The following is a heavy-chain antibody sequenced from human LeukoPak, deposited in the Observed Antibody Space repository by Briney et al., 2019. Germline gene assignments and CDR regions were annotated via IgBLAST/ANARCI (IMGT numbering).Heavy chain of an antibody. D-gene: IGHD3-9*01. V-gene: IGHV3-43*01. J-gene: IGHJ6*03. Sequence: GGSLRLSCAASGFTFSSYSMNWVRQAPGKGLEWVSLISWNGHSTYYADSVKGRFTISRDNSKNSLYLQMDSLRAEDTALYYCAKDSTGPRILSPTYMDVWGKGTKVTVS. CDR2: ISWNGHST. CDR3: AKDSTGPRILSPTYMDV. CDR1: GFTFSSYS.